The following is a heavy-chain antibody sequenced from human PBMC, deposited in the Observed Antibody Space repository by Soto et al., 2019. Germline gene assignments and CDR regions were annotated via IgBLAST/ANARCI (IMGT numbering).Heavy chain of an antibody. CDR2: INDSGST. Sequence: SETLSLTCAIYGGSLSGHYWSWIRQPPGKGLEWIGEINDSGSTKYNASLKSQVTISLDTSKNQFSLKLRSVTAADTAVYYCAKNKGYCSGSICPRRVAERDAFEIWGQGTMVTVS. CDR3: AKNKGYCSGSICPRRVAERDAFEI. V-gene: IGHV4-34*01. J-gene: IGHJ3*02. CDR1: GGSLSGHY. D-gene: IGHD2-15*01.